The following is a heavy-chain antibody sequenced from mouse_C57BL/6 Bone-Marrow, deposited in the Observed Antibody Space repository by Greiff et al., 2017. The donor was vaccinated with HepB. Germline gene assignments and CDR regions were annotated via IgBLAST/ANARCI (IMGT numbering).Heavy chain of an antibody. D-gene: IGHD1-1*01. CDR2: IWGVGST. CDR1: GFSLTCYG. CDR3: ASGYYYGSSPFAY. J-gene: IGHJ3*01. Sequence: VKLMESGPGLVAPSQCLSISCTVSGFSLTCYGVAWVRQSPGKGLEWLGVIWGVGSTNYNSALKSRLSISKDNSKSQVFLKMNSLQTDDTAMYYCASGYYYGSSPFAYWGQGTLVTVSA. V-gene: IGHV2-6*01.